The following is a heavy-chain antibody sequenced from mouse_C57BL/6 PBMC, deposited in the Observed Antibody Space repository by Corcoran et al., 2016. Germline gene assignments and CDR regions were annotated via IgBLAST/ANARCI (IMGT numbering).Heavy chain of an antibody. Sequence: QVQLKQSGAELVRPGASVKLSCKASGYTFTDYYINWVKQRPGQGLEWIARIYPGSGNTYYNEKFKGKATLTAEKSSSTAYMQLSSLTSEDSAVYFCARRGYYGSSQSYWYFDVWGTGTTVTVSS. CDR3: ARRGYYGSSQSYWYFDV. CDR2: IYPGSGNT. V-gene: IGHV1-76*01. D-gene: IGHD1-1*01. CDR1: GYTFTDYY. J-gene: IGHJ1*03.